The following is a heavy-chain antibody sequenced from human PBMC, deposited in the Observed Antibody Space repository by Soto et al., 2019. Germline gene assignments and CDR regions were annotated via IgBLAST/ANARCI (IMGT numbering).Heavy chain of an antibody. CDR3: ARGYGRNFYY. CDR1: GGSISSYY. J-gene: IGHJ4*02. Sequence: PSETLSLTCTVSGGSISSYYWSWIRQPPGKGLEWIGYIYYSGSTNYNPSLKSRVTISVDTSKNQFSLKLSSVTAADTAVYYCARGYGRNFYYWGQGTLVTVSS. V-gene: IGHV4-59*01. D-gene: IGHD1-20*01. CDR2: IYYSGST.